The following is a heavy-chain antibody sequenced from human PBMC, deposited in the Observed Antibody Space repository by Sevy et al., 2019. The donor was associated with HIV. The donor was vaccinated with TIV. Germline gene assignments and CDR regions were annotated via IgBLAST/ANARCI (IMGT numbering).Heavy chain of an antibody. V-gene: IGHV4-59*08. J-gene: IGHJ6*03. CDR2: IYYSGST. D-gene: IGHD5-18*01. CDR3: ARHIGGYSYGSFYYYYYMDV. Sequence: SETLSLTCTVSGGSISSYYWSWIRQPPGKGPEWIGYIYYSGSTNYNPSLKSRVTISVDTSKNQFSLKLSSVTAADTAVYYCARHIGGYSYGSFYYYYYMDVWGKGTTVTVSS. CDR1: GGSISSYY.